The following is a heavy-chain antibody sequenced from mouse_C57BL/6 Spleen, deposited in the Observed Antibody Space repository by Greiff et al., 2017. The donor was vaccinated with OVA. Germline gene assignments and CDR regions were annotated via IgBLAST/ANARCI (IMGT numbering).Heavy chain of an antibody. V-gene: IGHV1-15*01. CDR3: TPTIVTYYAMDY. CDR2: IDPETGGT. CDR1: GYTFTDYE. D-gene: IGHD2-5*01. Sequence: VKLVESGAELVRPGASVTLSCKASGYTFTDYEMHWVKQTPVHGLEWIGAIDPETGGTAYNQKFKGKAILTADKSSSTAYMELRSLTSEDSAVYYCTPTIVTYYAMDYWGQGTSVTVSS. J-gene: IGHJ4*01.